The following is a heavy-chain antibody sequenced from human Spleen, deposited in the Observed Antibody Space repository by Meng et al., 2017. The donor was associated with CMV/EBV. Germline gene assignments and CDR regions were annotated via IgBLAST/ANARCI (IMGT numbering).Heavy chain of an antibody. CDR2: IRYDGSNK. CDR1: GFTFRSYA. Sequence: GGSLRLSCAASGFTFRSYAMNWVRQAPGKGLEWVAFIRYDGSNKYYADSVKGRFTISRDNSKNTLYLQMNSLRAEDTAVYYCARAICSSTSPCGMDVWGQGTTVTVSS. V-gene: IGHV3-30*02. D-gene: IGHD2-2*01. J-gene: IGHJ6*02. CDR3: ARAICSSTSPCGMDV.